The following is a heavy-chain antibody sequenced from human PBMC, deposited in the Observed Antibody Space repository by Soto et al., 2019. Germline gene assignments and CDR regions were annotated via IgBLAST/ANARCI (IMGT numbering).Heavy chain of an antibody. D-gene: IGHD1-1*01. CDR3: AKDTRNTISHVDC. CDR2: KNGSGDST. J-gene: IGHJ4*02. CDR1: GVTFSRCA. Sequence: SLRLSCAASGVTFSRCAMNWVRPAPGEGVEWVSKKNGSGDSTNYADSVKGWFTISRDNSKNTLYLQMNSLRAEDTAVYYGAKDTRNTISHVDCWGQGTLVTVSS. V-gene: IGHV3-23*01.